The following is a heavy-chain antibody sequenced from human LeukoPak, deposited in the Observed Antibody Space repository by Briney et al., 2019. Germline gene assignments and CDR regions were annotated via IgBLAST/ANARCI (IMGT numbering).Heavy chain of an antibody. Sequence: PGGSLRLSCKASGFTFSSYAMHWVRQAPGKGLEWVAVISYDGSNKYYADSVKGRFTIARDNSKKALYLQMNSLRAEDTAVYYCARDPSITMVRGVIGRFDYWGQGTLLTVSS. V-gene: IGHV3-30*01. CDR2: ISYDGSNK. J-gene: IGHJ4*02. D-gene: IGHD3-10*01. CDR3: ARDPSITMVRGVIGRFDY. CDR1: GFTFSSYA.